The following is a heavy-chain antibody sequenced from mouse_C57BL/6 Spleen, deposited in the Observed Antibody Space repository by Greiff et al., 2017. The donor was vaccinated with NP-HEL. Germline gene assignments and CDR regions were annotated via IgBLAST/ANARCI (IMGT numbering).Heavy chain of an antibody. CDR2: ISDFGWGS. V-gene: IGHV5-4*01. J-gene: IGHJ4*01. CDR1: GVQGSAYR. CDR3: ARDQGSMVTTGMDY. D-gene: IGHD2-10*02. Sequence: EVKVVESGGGLVNPGGFLKCWCAAVGVQGSAYRPSALPHGPSPLLYFFSPISDFGWGSYYPDNVKGRFTISRDNAKNNLYLQMSHLKSEDTAMYYCARDQGSMVTTGMDYWGQGTSVTVSS.